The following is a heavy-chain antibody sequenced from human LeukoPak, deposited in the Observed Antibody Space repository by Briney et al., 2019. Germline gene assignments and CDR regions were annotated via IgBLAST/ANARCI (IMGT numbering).Heavy chain of an antibody. V-gene: IGHV1-2*02. CDR1: GYTFTSYV. Sequence: ASVKVSCKASGYTFTSYVMNWVRQAPGQGLEWMGWIKANSGDTKYAQKFQGRVIMTRDTFISTAYMELSALRSDDTAVYYCARGREDYYYYMDVWGKGTTVTVSS. CDR3: ARGREDYYYYMDV. CDR2: IKANSGDT. J-gene: IGHJ6*03.